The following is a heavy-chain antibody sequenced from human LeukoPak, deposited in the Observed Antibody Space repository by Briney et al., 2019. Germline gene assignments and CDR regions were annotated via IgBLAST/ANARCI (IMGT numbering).Heavy chain of an antibody. Sequence: SETLSLTCAVSGGSGGSISSSNFWSWVRQPPGKGLEWIGEIYHSGSTNYNPSLKSRVTISVDTSKNQFSLKLSSVTAADTAVYYCARVTGHYYYYGMDVWGQGTTVTVSS. CDR1: GGSGGSISSSNF. CDR2: IYHSGST. CDR3: ARVTGHYYYYGMDV. J-gene: IGHJ6*02. V-gene: IGHV4-4*02.